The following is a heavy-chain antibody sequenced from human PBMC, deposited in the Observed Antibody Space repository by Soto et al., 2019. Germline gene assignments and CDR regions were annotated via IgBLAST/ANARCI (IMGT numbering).Heavy chain of an antibody. CDR1: GFTFSSYG. D-gene: IGHD1-26*01. CDR2: ISYDGSNK. CDR3: AKDREWELLTPDYYFDY. J-gene: IGHJ4*02. V-gene: IGHV3-30*18. Sequence: QVQLVESGGGVVQPGRSLRLSCAASGFTFSSYGMHWVRQAPGKGLEWVAVISYDGSNKYYADSVKGRFTISRDNSKNTLYLQMNSLRAEDTAVYSCAKDREWELLTPDYYFDYWGQGTLVTVSS.